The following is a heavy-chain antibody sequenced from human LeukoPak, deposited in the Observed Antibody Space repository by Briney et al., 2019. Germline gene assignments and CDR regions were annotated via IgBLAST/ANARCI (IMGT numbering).Heavy chain of an antibody. D-gene: IGHD6-25*01. J-gene: IGHJ4*02. CDR1: GDSVSSNSAA. CDR3: ARSYSGRIDY. Sequence: SQTLSLTCAISGDSVSSNSAAGHWIRQSPSRGLEWLGRTYYRSKWYNYYAVSVKSRIIINPDTSKNQFSLQLNSVTPDDTAVYYCARSYSGRIDYWGQGTLVTVSS. CDR2: TYYRSKWYN. V-gene: IGHV6-1*01.